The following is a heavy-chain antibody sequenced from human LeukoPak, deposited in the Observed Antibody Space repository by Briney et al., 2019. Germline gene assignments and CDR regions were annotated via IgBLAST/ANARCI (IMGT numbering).Heavy chain of an antibody. CDR2: IYPSGST. D-gene: IGHD5-18*01. CDR1: GGSISSADYY. V-gene: IGHV4-30-2*01. Sequence: SETLSLTCTVSGGSISSADYYWSWIRQPPGKGLEWIGHIYPSGSTYYNSSLKSRVTMSVDRSKNQFSLKLNSVTAADTAVYYCASVYSCGWFDYWGQGTLVTVSS. J-gene: IGHJ5*01. CDR3: ASVYSCGWFDY.